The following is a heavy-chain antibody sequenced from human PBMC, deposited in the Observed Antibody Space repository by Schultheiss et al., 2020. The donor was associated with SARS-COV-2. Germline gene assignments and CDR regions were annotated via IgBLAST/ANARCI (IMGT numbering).Heavy chain of an antibody. Sequence: GGSLRLSCAASGFTFSSYSMNWVRQAPGKGLEWVAVIWYDGSNKYYADSVKGRFTISRDNAKNSLYLQMNSLRAEDTAVYYCVCEWLFRYYGMDVWGQGTTVTVSS. CDR2: IWYDGSNK. CDR3: VCEWLFRYYGMDV. D-gene: IGHD3-3*01. J-gene: IGHJ6*02. CDR1: GFTFSSYS. V-gene: IGHV3-33*08.